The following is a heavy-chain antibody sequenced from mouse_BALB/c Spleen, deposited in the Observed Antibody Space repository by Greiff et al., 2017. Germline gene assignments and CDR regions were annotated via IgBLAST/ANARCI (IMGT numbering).Heavy chain of an antibody. Sequence: ESGPGLVKPSQSLSLTCSVPGYSITSGYYWNWIRQFPGNKLEWMGYISYDGSNNYNPSLKNRISITRDTSKNQFFLKLNSVTTEDTATYYCARALYDYDGDYYAMDYWGQGTSVTVSS. CDR3: ARALYDYDGDYYAMDY. CDR1: GYSITSGYY. V-gene: IGHV3-6*02. J-gene: IGHJ4*01. CDR2: ISYDGSN. D-gene: IGHD2-4*01.